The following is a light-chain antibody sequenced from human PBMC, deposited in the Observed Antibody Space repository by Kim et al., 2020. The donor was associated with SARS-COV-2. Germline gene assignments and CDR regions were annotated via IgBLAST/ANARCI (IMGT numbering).Light chain of an antibody. CDR1: NSDVGSYNR. Sequence: QSALTQPASVSESPGQSITISCTGTNSDVGSYNRVSWYQQHPGKATKLMIYDVSKRPSGVSNRFSGSKSGNTASLTISGLQAEDEADYYCSSYSTTTVLFGGGTQLTVL. CDR3: SSYSTTTVL. CDR2: DVS. V-gene: IGLV2-14*01. J-gene: IGLJ2*01.